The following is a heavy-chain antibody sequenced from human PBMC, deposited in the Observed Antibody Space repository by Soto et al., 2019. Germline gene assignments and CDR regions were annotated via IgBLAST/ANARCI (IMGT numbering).Heavy chain of an antibody. CDR1: GFTFSNYY. CDR3: GGGQRWFGVHDYYYGVDV. D-gene: IGHD3-10*01. CDR2: ISSSSSYT. Sequence: QVQLVESGGGLVKPGGSLRLSCAASGFTFSNYYMSWIRQAPGKGLEWVSYISSSSSYTNYADSVKGRFTISRDNAKKSLYLQLRSLRAEDGAVYYCGGGQRWFGVHDYYYGVDVWGQGTAVTVSS. V-gene: IGHV3-11*05. J-gene: IGHJ6*02.